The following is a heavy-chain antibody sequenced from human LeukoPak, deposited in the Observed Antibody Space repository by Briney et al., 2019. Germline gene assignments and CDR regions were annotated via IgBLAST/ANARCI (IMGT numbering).Heavy chain of an antibody. V-gene: IGHV3-11*04. CDR1: GFTFSDYY. Sequence: GGSLRLSCAASGFTFSDYYMSWIRQAPGKGLEWVSYISSSGNTIYYANSVKGRFTISRDNAENSLFLRMKSLRAEDTAVYYCASADYGDYGSLQAIDYWGQGTLVTVSS. CDR2: ISSSGNTI. D-gene: IGHD4-17*01. CDR3: ASADYGDYGSLQAIDY. J-gene: IGHJ4*02.